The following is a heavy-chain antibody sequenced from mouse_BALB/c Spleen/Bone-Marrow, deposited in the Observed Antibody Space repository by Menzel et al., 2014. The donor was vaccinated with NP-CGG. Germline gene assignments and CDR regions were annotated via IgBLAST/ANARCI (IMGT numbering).Heavy chain of an antibody. Sequence: EVQVAESGPGLVKPSQSLSLTCSVTGYSITSGYYWNWIRQFPGNKLEWMGYISYDGSNNYNPSLKNRISITRDTSKNQFFLKLNSVTTEDTATYDCARWLLHYYAMDYWGQGTSVTVSS. CDR3: ARWLLHYYAMDY. V-gene: IGHV3-6*02. CDR1: GYSITSGYY. CDR2: ISYDGSN. J-gene: IGHJ4*01. D-gene: IGHD2-3*01.